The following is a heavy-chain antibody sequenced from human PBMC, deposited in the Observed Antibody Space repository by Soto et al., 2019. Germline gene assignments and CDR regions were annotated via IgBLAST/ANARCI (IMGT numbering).Heavy chain of an antibody. CDR2: ISSSGGNT. V-gene: IGHV3-23*01. CDR1: GFTFSSYA. J-gene: IGHJ4*02. D-gene: IGHD3-22*01. Sequence: EVQLLESGGGLVQPGGSLRLSCAASGFTFSSYAMSWVRQARGKGLEWVSTISSSGGNTYYADSVKGRFTISRDNSKNTLSQQMDSLRAEDTAVYYCAKVYFYDNSGLSYWGQGTLVTVSS. CDR3: AKVYFYDNSGLSY.